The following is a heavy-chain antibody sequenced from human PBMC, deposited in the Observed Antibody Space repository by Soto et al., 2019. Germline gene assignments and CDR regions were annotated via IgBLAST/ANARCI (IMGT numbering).Heavy chain of an antibody. V-gene: IGHV5-51*01. J-gene: IGHJ2*01. Sequence: GASLKISGEGSGWSVTSYWSGWVRQMPGKGLEWMGIIYPGDSDTRYSPSFQGQVTISADKSISTAYLQWSSLKASDTAMYYCARMEGFYGVRPYWYFDLWGRGTLVTVSS. CDR1: GWSVTSYW. CDR3: ARMEGFYGVRPYWYFDL. D-gene: IGHD4-17*01. CDR2: IYPGDSDT.